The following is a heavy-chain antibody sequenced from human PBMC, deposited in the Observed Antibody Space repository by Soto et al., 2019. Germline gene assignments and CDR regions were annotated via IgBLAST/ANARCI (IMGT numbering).Heavy chain of an antibody. Sequence: EVQLVESGGGLVKPGGSLRLSCAASGISLSSAWMDWVRQAPGKGLEWVGRIRSKTDGGTTDFAAPVKGRFTISRDDSGNTLFLQLNNLETEDTAMYYSTIEMRHSDGWYGPFNIWGQGATITVSS. V-gene: IGHV3-15*01. CDR1: GISLSSAW. CDR2: IRSKTDGGTT. J-gene: IGHJ3*02. D-gene: IGHD6-19*01. CDR3: TIEMRHSDGWYGPFNI.